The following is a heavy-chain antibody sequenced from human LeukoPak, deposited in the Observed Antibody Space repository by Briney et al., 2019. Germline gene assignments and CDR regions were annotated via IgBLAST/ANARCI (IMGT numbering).Heavy chain of an antibody. J-gene: IGHJ6*03. CDR3: ARGLKGYYYGSGSYYNQDYYYYYYMDV. V-gene: IGHV4-34*01. Sequence: SETLSLTCAVYGGSFSGYYWSWIRQPPGKGLEWIGEINHSGSTNYNPSLKSRVTISVDTSKNQFSLTLSSVTAADTAVYYCARGLKGYYYGSGSYYNQDYYYYYYMDVWGKGTTVTVSS. CDR2: INHSGST. CDR1: GGSFSGYY. D-gene: IGHD3-10*01.